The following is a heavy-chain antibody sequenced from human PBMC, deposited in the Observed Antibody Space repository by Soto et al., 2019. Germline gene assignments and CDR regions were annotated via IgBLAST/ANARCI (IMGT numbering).Heavy chain of an antibody. CDR3: ARDGAIAAAGKGVFDY. Sequence: PSETLALTCAVSGGSISSSNWWSWVRQPPGKGLEWIGEIYHSGSTNYNPSLKSRVTISVDKSKNQFSLKLSSVTAADTAVYYCARDGAIAAAGKGVFDYWGQGTLVTVSS. J-gene: IGHJ4*02. CDR1: GGSISSSNW. D-gene: IGHD6-13*01. V-gene: IGHV4-4*02. CDR2: IYHSGST.